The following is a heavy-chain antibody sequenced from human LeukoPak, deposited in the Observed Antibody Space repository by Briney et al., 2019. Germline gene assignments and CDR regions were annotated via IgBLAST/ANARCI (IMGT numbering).Heavy chain of an antibody. D-gene: IGHD1-26*01. CDR3: TRGSLSGSSRDY. CDR2: MNPITGDT. Sequence: ASVRVSCKASGYTFTGYDINWVRQATGQGLEWMGWMNPITGDTGYAQKFQGRVTMTRNSSIDTAYMELSGLRSEDTAVYYCTRGSLSGSSRDYWGQGTLLTVSS. V-gene: IGHV1-8*01. J-gene: IGHJ4*02. CDR1: GYTFTGYD.